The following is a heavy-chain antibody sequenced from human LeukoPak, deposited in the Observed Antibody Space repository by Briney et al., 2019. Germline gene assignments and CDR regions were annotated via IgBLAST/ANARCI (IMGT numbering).Heavy chain of an antibody. V-gene: IGHV3-11*01. D-gene: IGHD2-21*02. Sequence: GGSLRLSCAASRFTFSDYYMSWVRQAPGKGLEWISYISSTGATIHYADSVKGRFTISRDNSKNTLYLQMNSLRAEDTAVYYCAKRLVIVVVTAISGGIDYWGQGTLVTVSS. CDR3: AKRLVIVVVTAISGGIDY. CDR2: ISSTGATI. CDR1: RFTFSDYY. J-gene: IGHJ4*02.